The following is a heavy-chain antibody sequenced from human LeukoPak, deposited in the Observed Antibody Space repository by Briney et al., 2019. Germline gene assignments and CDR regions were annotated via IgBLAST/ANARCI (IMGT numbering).Heavy chain of an antibody. D-gene: IGHD3-3*01. V-gene: IGHV3-74*01. CDR2: INEDGSST. CDR3: AKDQRAIYGEAFDI. Sequence: PGGSLRLSCAASGFTFSSYWMHWVRQAPGKGLVWVSRINEDGSSTNYAGSVKGRFTISRDNAKNTLYLQMNSLRAEDTAVYYCAKDQRAIYGEAFDIWGQGTMVTVSS. CDR1: GFTFSSYW. J-gene: IGHJ3*02.